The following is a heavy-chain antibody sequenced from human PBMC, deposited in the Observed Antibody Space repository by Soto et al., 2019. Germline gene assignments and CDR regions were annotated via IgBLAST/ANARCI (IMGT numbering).Heavy chain of an antibody. J-gene: IGHJ5*02. CDR3: ARALDDYDFWSGPFDP. V-gene: IGHV4-30-2*01. CDR1: GGSISSGGYS. D-gene: IGHD3-3*01. CDR2: IYHSGST. Sequence: SETLSLTCAVSGGSISSGGYSWSWIRQPPGKGLEWIGYIYHSGSTYYNPSLKSRVTISVDRSKNQFSLKLSSVTAADTAVYYCARALDDYDFWSGPFDPWGQGTLVTVSS.